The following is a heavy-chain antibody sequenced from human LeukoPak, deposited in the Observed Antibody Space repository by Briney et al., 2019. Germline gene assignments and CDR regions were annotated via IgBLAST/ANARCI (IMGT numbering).Heavy chain of an antibody. CDR2: ISYIGST. CDR3: ASDSISINAFDA. Sequence: SETLSLTCTVSGGPFTTHYWSWIRQPPGKGLEWIGYISYIGSTNYNPSLKSRVTISIDTSKNEVSLMLTSVTAADTAVYYCASDSISINAFDAWGQGTMVTVSS. D-gene: IGHD3-10*01. J-gene: IGHJ3*01. CDR1: GGPFTTHY. V-gene: IGHV4-59*11.